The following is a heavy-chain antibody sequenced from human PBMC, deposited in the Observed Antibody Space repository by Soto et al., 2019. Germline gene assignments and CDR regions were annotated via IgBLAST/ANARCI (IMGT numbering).Heavy chain of an antibody. V-gene: IGHV1-46*01. J-gene: IGHJ6*02. CDR1: GYTFTNYY. Sequence: QVQLVQSGAEVKKPGASVKVSCKASGYTFTNYYMHWVRQAPGQGLEWMGIINPSDGYTSYAQKFQGRRTMTRDTSTNTVYMDLSSLRSEDTAVYYCARLTVTTGDHQYGMDVWGQGTTVTVSS. CDR2: INPSDGYT. CDR3: ARLTVTTGDHQYGMDV. D-gene: IGHD4-4*01.